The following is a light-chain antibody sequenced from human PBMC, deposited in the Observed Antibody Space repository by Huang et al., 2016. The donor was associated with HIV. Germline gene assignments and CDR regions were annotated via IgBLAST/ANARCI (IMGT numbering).Light chain of an antibody. Sequence: IVMTQSPLSLPVTPGEPASISCRSSQSLLHSNGYNYLDWYLQKPGQSPQLLIYLGSNRASGVPDRFSGSGSGTDFTLKISRVEAEDVWVYYCMQALQTPRTFGQGTKLEIK. CDR3: MQALQTPRT. CDR1: QSLLHSNGYNY. J-gene: IGKJ2*01. V-gene: IGKV2-28*01. CDR2: LGS.